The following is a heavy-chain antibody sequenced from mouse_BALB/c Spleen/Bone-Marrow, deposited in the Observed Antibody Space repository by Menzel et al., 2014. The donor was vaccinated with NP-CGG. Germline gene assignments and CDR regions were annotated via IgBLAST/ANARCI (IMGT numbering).Heavy chain of an antibody. Sequence: AQLQQSGAELVKPGASVKLSCKASGYTFTSFWMHWVKLRPGRGFEWIGEINPSNGRTNYNEKFKRKATLSVDKSSSTAYMQLSSLTSEDSAVYYCTNYGYDWGRGTTLTVSS. D-gene: IGHD1-2*01. CDR1: GYTFTSFW. CDR3: TNYGYD. V-gene: IGHV1S81*02. CDR2: INPSNGRT. J-gene: IGHJ2*01.